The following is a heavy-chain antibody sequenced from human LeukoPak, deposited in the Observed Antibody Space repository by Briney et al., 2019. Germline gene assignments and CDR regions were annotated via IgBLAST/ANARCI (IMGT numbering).Heavy chain of an antibody. D-gene: IGHD2-15*01. Sequence: SETRSLTCTVSGDSSDNNGFYWGWIRQPPGKGLEWIGNIYYSGSTYYNPSLKSRVTTSGDTSKNQFSLKLSSATAADTAVYYCARGTRGSDSSFDFWAQGPLVTVSS. CDR1: GDSSDNNGFY. CDR2: IYYSGST. J-gene: IGHJ4*02. V-gene: IGHV4-39*07. CDR3: ARGTRGSDSSFDF.